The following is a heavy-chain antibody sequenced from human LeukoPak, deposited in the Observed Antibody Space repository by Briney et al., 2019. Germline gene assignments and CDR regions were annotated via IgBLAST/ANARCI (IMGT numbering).Heavy chain of an antibody. J-gene: IGHJ4*02. D-gene: IGHD3-16*02. V-gene: IGHV3-23*01. CDR2: ISGSGGST. CDR1: GFTFSSYA. Sequence: GGSLRLSCAASGFTFSSYAMSWVRQAPGKGLEWVSAISGSGGSTYYADSVKGRFTISRDNSKNTLYLQMNSLRAEDTAVYYRAKDRYDYVWGSYRPERAWGQGTLVTVSS. CDR3: AKDRYDYVWGSYRPERA.